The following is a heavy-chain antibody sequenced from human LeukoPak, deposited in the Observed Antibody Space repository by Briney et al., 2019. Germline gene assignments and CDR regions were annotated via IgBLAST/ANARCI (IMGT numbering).Heavy chain of an antibody. J-gene: IGHJ4*02. V-gene: IGHV3-74*01. CDR1: GFTFSSYW. CDR3: ARGGGNFPFGY. Sequence: GGSPRLSCAASGFTFSSYWIRWVRQAPGKGLVWVSRINTDGSSTTYADSVKGRFTISRDNAKNTVYLQMNSLRAEDTAVYYCARGGGNFPFGYWGQGTLVTVSS. CDR2: INTDGSST. D-gene: IGHD4-23*01.